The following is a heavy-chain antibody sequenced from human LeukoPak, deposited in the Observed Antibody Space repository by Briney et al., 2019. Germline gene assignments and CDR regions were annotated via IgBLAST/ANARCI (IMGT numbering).Heavy chain of an antibody. Sequence: PSQTLSLTCTVSGGSISSGGYYWSWIRQHPGKGLEWIGYIYYSGSTYYNPSLKSRVTISVDTSKNQFSLKLSSVTAADTAVYYCAREYTELDDTPQGIPVDWGQGTLVTVSS. CDR1: GGSISSGGYY. V-gene: IGHV4-31*03. J-gene: IGHJ4*02. CDR3: AREYTELDDTPQGIPVD. CDR2: IYYSGST. D-gene: IGHD6-19*01.